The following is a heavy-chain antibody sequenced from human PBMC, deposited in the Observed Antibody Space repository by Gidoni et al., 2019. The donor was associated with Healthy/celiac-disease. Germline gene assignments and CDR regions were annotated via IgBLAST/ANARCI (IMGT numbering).Heavy chain of an antibody. J-gene: IGHJ4*02. V-gene: IGHV3-23*01. CDR3: AKVLRYFDWPLDY. CDR2: ISGSGGST. D-gene: IGHD3-9*01. CDR1: GFPFSSYA. Sequence: EVQLLESGGGLVQPGGSLRLSCSASGFPFSSYAMRWVRQAPGKGLEWVSAISGSGGSTYYADAVKGRLTISRDNSKNTLYLQMNSLRAEDTAVYYCAKVLRYFDWPLDYWGQGTLVTVSS.